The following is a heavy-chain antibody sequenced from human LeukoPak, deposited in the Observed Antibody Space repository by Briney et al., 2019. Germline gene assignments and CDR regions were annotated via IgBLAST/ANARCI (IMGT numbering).Heavy chain of an antibody. D-gene: IGHD6-13*01. CDR2: IIPIFGTA. V-gene: IGHV1-69*06. CDR3: ASPPLIGAAAGEMYYYYMDV. CDR1: GYTFTSYY. J-gene: IGHJ6*03. Sequence: SVKVSCKASGYTFTSYYMHWVRQAPGQGLEWMGGIIPIFGTANYAQKFQGRVTITADKSTSTAYMELSSLRSEDTAVYYCASPPLIGAAAGEMYYYYMDVWGKGTTVTVSS.